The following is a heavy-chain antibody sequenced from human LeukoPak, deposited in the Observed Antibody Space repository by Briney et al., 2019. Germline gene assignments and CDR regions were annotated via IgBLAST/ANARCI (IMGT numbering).Heavy chain of an antibody. CDR3: ARDEGARITIFGVPRDYYYMDV. CDR2: ISSSSSTI. CDR1: GFTFSSYS. D-gene: IGHD3-3*01. V-gene: IGHV3-48*01. J-gene: IGHJ6*03. Sequence: GGSLRLSCAASGFTFSSYSMNWVRQAPGKGLEWVSYISSSSSTIYYADSVKGRFTISRDNAKNSLYLQMNSLRAEDTAVYYCARDEGARITIFGVPRDYYYMDVWGKGTTVTVSS.